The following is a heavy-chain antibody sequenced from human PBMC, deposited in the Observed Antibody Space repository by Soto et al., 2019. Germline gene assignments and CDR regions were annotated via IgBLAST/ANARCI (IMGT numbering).Heavy chain of an antibody. J-gene: IGHJ5*02. D-gene: IGHD2-15*01. CDR2: ISSSSSYI. CDR3: ARDQGLPHAHYNWFDP. Sequence: PGGSLRLSCAASGFTFSSYSMNWVRQAPGKGLEWVSSISSSSSYIYYADSVKGRFTISRDNAKNSLYLQMNSLRAEDTAVYYCARDQGLPHAHYNWFDPWGQGTLVTVSS. CDR1: GFTFSSYS. V-gene: IGHV3-21*01.